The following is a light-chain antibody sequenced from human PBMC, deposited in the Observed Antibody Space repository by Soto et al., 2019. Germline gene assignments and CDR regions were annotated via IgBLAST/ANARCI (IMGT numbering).Light chain of an antibody. J-gene: IGKJ4*01. CDR2: GAS. CDR1: ESFARTY. Sequence: EIVLTQSPGTLSLSPGERATLSCRASESFARTYLAWYQQKPGQAPRLLIHGASSRATGIPDRFSGSNSGTDFTLTISRLEPEDSAEYYCQQYGASPLTFGGGTKVEIK. CDR3: QQYGASPLT. V-gene: IGKV3-20*01.